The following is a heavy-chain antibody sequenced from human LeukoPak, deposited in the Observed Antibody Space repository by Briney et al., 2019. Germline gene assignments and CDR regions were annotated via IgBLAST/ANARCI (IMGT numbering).Heavy chain of an antibody. V-gene: IGHV3-48*03. CDR2: ISSTGSNI. Sequence: GGSLRLSCAASGFTFRSYEMNWVRQAPGKGLEWVSYISSTGSNIYYADSVKGRFTISRDNAKNSLSLQMNSLRAEDTAVYYCARGGRVTHYYFDYWGQGTLVTVSS. D-gene: IGHD2-21*02. J-gene: IGHJ4*02. CDR1: GFTFRSYE. CDR3: ARGGRVTHYYFDY.